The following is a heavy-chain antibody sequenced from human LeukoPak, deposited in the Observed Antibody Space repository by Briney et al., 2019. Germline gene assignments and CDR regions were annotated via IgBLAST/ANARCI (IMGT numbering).Heavy chain of an antibody. D-gene: IGHD6-6*01. CDR3: ARHERGSSDWFDP. Sequence: SETLSLTCTVSGGSITSSTYYWGWIRRPPLNGLEWIGSIHYSGTTYYNPSLKSRITISVDTSKNQFSLRLSSVTAADMAVYYCARHERGSSDWFDPWGQGTLVTVSS. V-gene: IGHV4-39*01. J-gene: IGHJ5*02. CDR1: GGSITSSTYY. CDR2: IHYSGTT.